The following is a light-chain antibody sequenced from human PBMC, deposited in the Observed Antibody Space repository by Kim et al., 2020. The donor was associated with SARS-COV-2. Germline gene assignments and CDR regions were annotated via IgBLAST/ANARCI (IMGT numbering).Light chain of an antibody. V-gene: IGKV1-5*03. CDR2: KAY. Sequence: ASVGDTVTITCRASQSISTWLAWYQPKPGKAPNLLIYKAYNLGTGVPARFRGSGSGTEFTLTISSLQPDDFATYYCQQYSSYSGTFGQGTKVDIK. J-gene: IGKJ1*01. CDR3: QQYSSYSGT. CDR1: QSISTW.